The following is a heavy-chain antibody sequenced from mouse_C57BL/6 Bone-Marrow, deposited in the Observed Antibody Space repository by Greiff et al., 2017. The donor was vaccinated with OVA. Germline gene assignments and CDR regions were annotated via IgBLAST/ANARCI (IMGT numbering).Heavy chain of an antibody. D-gene: IGHD1-1*01. V-gene: IGHV5-17*01. CDR1: GFTFSDYG. Sequence: EVMLVESGGGLVKPGGSLKLSCAASGFTFSDYGMHWVRQAPEKGLEWVAYISSGSSTIYYADTVKGRFTISRDNAKNTLFLQMTSLRSEDTAMYYCARRGLTTVVATDVFDYWGQGTTLTVSS. CDR2: ISSGSSTI. J-gene: IGHJ2*01. CDR3: ARRGLTTVVATDVFDY.